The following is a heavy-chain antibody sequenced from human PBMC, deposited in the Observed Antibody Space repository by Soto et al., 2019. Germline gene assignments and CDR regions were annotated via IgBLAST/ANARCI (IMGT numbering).Heavy chain of an antibody. J-gene: IGHJ4*02. V-gene: IGHV4-4*02. CDR3: ARKAWVRFDY. D-gene: IGHD6-13*01. Sequence: PSETLSLTCTVSGDSMTRSFCWTWVRQPPGKGLEWIGEVFHTVNTNYNPSLKSRVTMSVDKSTNEFSLKVTSVNAADTAIYYCARKAWVRFDYWGQGALVPLSS. CDR1: GDSMTRSFC. CDR2: VFHTVNT.